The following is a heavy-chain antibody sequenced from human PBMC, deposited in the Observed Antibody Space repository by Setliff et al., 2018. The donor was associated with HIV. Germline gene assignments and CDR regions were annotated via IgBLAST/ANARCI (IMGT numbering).Heavy chain of an antibody. CDR2: IYYGGST. CDR3: ARHKDPPGSRWIFYYYYMDL. CDR1: GGSFSGHY. V-gene: IGHV4-39*01. J-gene: IGHJ6*03. Sequence: SETLSLTCAVYGGSFSGHYWTWIRQPPGKRLEWLGSIYYGGSTSYNPSLSSRLTISVDTSKNQVSLRLSSVTAADTGVYYCARHKDPPGSRWIFYYYYMDLWGGGTTVTVSS. D-gene: IGHD6-13*01.